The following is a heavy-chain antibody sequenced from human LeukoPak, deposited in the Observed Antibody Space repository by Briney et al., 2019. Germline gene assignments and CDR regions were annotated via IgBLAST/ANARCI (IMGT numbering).Heavy chain of an antibody. V-gene: IGHV4-34*01. D-gene: IGHD5-12*01. CDR2: INHSGST. CDR3: ARRVATTYDY. J-gene: IGHJ4*02. Sequence: GSLRLSCAASGFTFSSYAMSWVRQAPGKGLEWIGEINHSGSTNYNPSLKSRVTISVDTSKNQFSLKLSSVTAADTAVYYCARRVATTYDYWGQGTLVTVSS. CDR1: GFTFSSYA.